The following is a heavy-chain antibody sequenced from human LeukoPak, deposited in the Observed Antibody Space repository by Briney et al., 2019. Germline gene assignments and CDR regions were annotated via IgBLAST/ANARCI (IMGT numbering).Heavy chain of an antibody. CDR2: ISSSSSSYI. D-gene: IGHD4-17*01. CDR1: GFTFNSYS. Sequence: GSLRLLCAASGFTFNSYSKNWVRQAPGKGLGWVSSISSSSSSYIYYADSVKGRFTISRDNAKNSLYLQMNSLRAEDTAVYYCARDGRGDYGIQWGQGTLVTVSS. V-gene: IGHV3-21*01. J-gene: IGHJ4*02. CDR3: ARDGRGDYGIQ.